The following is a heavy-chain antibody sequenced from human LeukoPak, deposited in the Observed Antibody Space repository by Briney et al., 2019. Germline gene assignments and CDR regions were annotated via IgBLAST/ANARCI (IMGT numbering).Heavy chain of an antibody. CDR3: AKTYGYNPFDY. D-gene: IGHD5-24*01. CDR2: VYYSGST. J-gene: IGHJ4*02. CDR1: GESISSSTYY. V-gene: IGHV4-39*01. Sequence: SETLSLTCTVSGESISSSTYYCGWVRQPPGKGLEWIGSVYYSGSTYYNPSLKSRVTISVGTSKNQFSLKLSSVTAADTAVYYCAKTYGYNPFDYWGQGTLVTVSS.